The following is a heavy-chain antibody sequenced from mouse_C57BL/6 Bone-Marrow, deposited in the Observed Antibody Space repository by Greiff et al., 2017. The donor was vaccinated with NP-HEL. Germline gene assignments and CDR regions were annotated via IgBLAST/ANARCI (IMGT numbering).Heavy chain of an antibody. Sequence: VQLQQSGAELVRPGASVKLSCKASGYTFTDYYINWVKQRPGQGLEWIARIYPGSGNTYYNEKFKGKATLTAEKSSSTAYMQLSSLTSEDSAVYFCARSPNYYGRDYWGQGTTLTVSS. J-gene: IGHJ2*01. D-gene: IGHD1-1*01. CDR2: IYPGSGNT. V-gene: IGHV1-76*01. CDR1: GYTFTDYY. CDR3: ARSPNYYGRDY.